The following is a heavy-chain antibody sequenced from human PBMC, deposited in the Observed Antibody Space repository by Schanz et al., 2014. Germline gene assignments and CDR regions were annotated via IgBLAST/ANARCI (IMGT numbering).Heavy chain of an antibody. V-gene: IGHV1-2*02. D-gene: IGHD6-19*01. CDR3: ARLSVAGRPHVNYWYFDL. J-gene: IGHJ2*01. Sequence: QVQLVQSGAEVKKPGSSVKVSCKASGGTFSSFGINWVRQAPGQGLEWMGWINPNSGDTNYAQKLQGGVTMTRDTSISTAYMEVSRLKSDDTAVYYCARLSVAGRPHVNYWYFDLWGRGTLVTVSS. CDR1: GGTFSSFG. CDR2: INPNSGDT.